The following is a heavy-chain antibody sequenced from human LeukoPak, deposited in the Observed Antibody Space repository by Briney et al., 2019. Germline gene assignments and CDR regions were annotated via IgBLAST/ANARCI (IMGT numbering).Heavy chain of an antibody. CDR1: RFTFSSYG. D-gene: IGHD6-19*01. V-gene: IGHV3-23*01. J-gene: IGHJ4*02. CDR3: AKQGAGIRD. Sequence: GGSLRLSCAASRFTFSSYGMSWVRQAPGKGLEWVSGISGSGGSTYYADSAKGRFTISRDNSKNTLYLQMNSLRVEDTAVYYCAKQGAGIRDWGQGTLVTVSS. CDR2: ISGSGGST.